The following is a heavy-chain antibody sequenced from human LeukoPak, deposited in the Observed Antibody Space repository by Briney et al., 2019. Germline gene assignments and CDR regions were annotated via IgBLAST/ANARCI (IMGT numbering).Heavy chain of an antibody. V-gene: IGHV4-34*01. J-gene: IGHJ6*03. CDR3: ARVIKGLHLRHYYYYYMDV. D-gene: IGHD2-15*01. CDR2: INHSGST. CDR1: GGSFSGYY. Sequence: SETPSLTCAVYGGSFSGYYWSWIRQPPGKGLEWIGEINHSGSTNYNPSLKSRVTISVDTSKNQFSLKLSSVTAADTAVYYCARVIKGLHLRHYYYYYMDVWGKGTTVTVSS.